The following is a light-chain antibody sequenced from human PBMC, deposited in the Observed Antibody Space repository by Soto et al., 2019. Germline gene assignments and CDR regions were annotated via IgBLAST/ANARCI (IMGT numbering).Light chain of an antibody. CDR1: SSDVGGYNY. Sequence: QSVLTQPPSVSGSPGQSVTISCTGTSSDVGGYNYVSWYQHHPGKPPKLMIYEVSKRPSGVPDRFSGSKSGNTASLTVSRLQAEDEADYYCSSYAGSNNFVVFGGGTKLTVL. J-gene: IGLJ2*01. CDR2: EVS. CDR3: SSYAGSNNFVV. V-gene: IGLV2-8*01.